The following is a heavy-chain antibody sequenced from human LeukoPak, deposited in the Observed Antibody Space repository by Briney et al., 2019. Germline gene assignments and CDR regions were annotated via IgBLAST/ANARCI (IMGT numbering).Heavy chain of an antibody. V-gene: IGHV1-2*02. CDR2: INPNSGGT. CDR1: GYTFSGYY. J-gene: IGHJ1*01. CDR3: TTSYYDFWSYSSEYFQH. D-gene: IGHD3-3*01. Sequence: ASVKVSCKASGYTFSGYYMHWVRQAPGQGLEWMGWINPNSGGTKYAQKFQGRVTMTRDTSISTAYMEPSRLRSDDTAVYYCTTSYYDFWSYSSEYFQHWGQGTLVTVSS.